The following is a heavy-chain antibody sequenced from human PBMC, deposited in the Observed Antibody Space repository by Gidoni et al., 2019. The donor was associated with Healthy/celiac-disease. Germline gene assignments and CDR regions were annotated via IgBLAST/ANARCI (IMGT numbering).Heavy chain of an antibody. CDR1: GFTFSSYG. CDR2: ISYDGSNK. Sequence: QVQLVESGGGVVQPGRSLRLSCAASGFTFSSYGMHWVRQAPGKGLEWVAVISYDGSNKYYADSVKGRFTISRDNSKNTLYLQMNSLRAEDTAVYYCAKCGGYPDTNYYYYYYGMDVWGQGTTVTVSS. V-gene: IGHV3-30*18. CDR3: AKCGGYPDTNYYYYYYGMDV. D-gene: IGHD2-21*01. J-gene: IGHJ6*02.